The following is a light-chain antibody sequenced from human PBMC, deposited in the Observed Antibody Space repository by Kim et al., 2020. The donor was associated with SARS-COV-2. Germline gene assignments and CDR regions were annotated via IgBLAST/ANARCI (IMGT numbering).Light chain of an antibody. CDR3: QQRSNWPRT. V-gene: IGKV3-11*01. J-gene: IGKJ2*01. CDR2: DAS. Sequence: EIVLTQSPATLSLSPGERATLSCRASQSVSSYLAWYQQKPGQAPRLLIYDASNRATGIPARFSGSGSGTDFTLTISSLEPEDFAVYYWQQRSNWPRTFGQGTKLEI. CDR1: QSVSSY.